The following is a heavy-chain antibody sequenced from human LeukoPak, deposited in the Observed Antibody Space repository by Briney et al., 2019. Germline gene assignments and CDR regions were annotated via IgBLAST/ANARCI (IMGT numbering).Heavy chain of an antibody. CDR3: AKDDSSGYKGAFDY. J-gene: IGHJ4*02. CDR2: ISYDGSNI. CDR1: GFTFSSYG. Sequence: GRSLRLSCAASGFTFSSYGMHWVRQAPGKGLEWVAVISYDGSNIYYADSVKGRFTISRDNSKSTLYLQMNSLRAEDTAVYHCAKDDSSGYKGAFDYWGQGTLVTVSS. V-gene: IGHV3-30*18. D-gene: IGHD3-22*01.